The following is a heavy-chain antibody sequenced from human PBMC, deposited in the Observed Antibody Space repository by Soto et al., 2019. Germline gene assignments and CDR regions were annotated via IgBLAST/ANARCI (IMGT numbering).Heavy chain of an antibody. CDR2: ISGTGGNT. Sequence: GGSLRLSCAASGFIFSTYAMSWVRQAPGKGLEWVSMISGTGGNTYYADSVKGRFTISRDNSKKTLFLEINSLRDEDTAVYYCAKIVVGSPDYWGQGTLVTVSS. D-gene: IGHD3-22*01. J-gene: IGHJ4*02. CDR1: GFIFSTYA. CDR3: AKIVVGSPDY. V-gene: IGHV3-23*01.